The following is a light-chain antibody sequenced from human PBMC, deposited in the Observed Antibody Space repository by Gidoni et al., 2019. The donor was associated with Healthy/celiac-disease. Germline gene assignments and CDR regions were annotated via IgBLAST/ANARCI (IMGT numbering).Light chain of an antibody. CDR1: QSTSSY. V-gene: IGKV1-39*01. J-gene: IGKJ1*01. CDR2: AAS. Sequence: DIQMTQSPSSLSASVGDRVTITCGVSQSTSSYLNWYHQKPGKATKRLIYAASSLQSGGPPRFSGSGAASDFSPPKSSLLPADFATYYCRQRALTPPTFGQGTQVEIK. CDR3: RQRALTPPT.